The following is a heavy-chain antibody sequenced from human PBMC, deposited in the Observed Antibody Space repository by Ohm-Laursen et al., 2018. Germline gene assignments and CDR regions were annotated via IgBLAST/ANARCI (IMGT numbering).Heavy chain of an antibody. D-gene: IGHD6-19*01. J-gene: IGHJ4*02. Sequence: TLSLTCTVSGGSISSSSYYWGWIRQPPGKGLEWIGEINHSGSTNYNPSLKSRVTISVDTSKNQFSLKLSSVTAADTAVYYCARGAISGWADYWGQGTLVTVSS. CDR1: GGSISSSSYY. V-gene: IGHV4-39*07. CDR3: ARGAISGWADY. CDR2: INHSGST.